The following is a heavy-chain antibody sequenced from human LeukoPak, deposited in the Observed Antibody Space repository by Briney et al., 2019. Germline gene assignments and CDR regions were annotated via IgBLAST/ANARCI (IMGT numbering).Heavy chain of an antibody. CDR1: GGSISSSSYY. CDR3: ARSGSGSYYNY. J-gene: IGHJ4*02. D-gene: IGHD3-10*01. V-gene: IGHV4-61*01. CDR2: IYYSGST. Sequence: PSETLSLTSTVSGGSISSSSYYWSWIRQPPGKGLEWIGYIYYSGSTNYNPSLKSRVTISVDTSKNQFSLKLSSVTAADTAVYYCARSGSGSYYNYWGQGTLVTVSS.